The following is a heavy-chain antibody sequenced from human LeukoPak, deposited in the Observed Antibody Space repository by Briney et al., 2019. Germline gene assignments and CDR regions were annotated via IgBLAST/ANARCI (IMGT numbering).Heavy chain of an antibody. CDR3: ARGGFGSYYTEFDY. CDR2: INPNSGGT. J-gene: IGHJ4*02. Sequence: ASVKVSCKASGYIFTDYYMHWVRQAPGQELGWMGRINPNSGGTNYAQKFQGRVTITADESTSTAYMELSSLRSEDTAVYYCARGGFGSYYTEFDYWGQGTLVTVSS. CDR1: GYIFTDYY. V-gene: IGHV1/OR15-1*04. D-gene: IGHD1-26*01.